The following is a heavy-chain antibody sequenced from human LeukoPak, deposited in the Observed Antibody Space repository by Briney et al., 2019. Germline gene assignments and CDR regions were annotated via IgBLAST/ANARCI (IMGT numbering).Heavy chain of an antibody. CDR2: INHSGST. CDR1: GGSFSGYY. D-gene: IGHD3-16*02. Sequence: PSETLSLTCAVYGGSFSGYYWSWIRQPPGKGLEWIGEINHSGSTNYNPSPKSRVTISVDTSKNQFSLKLSSVTAADTVVYYCARGRYDYIWGSYREPLFDYWGQGTLVTVSS. J-gene: IGHJ4*02. V-gene: IGHV4-34*01. CDR3: ARGRYDYIWGSYREPLFDY.